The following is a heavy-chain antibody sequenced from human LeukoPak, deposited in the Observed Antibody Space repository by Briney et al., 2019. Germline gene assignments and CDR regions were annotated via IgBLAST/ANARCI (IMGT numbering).Heavy chain of an antibody. CDR3: ARRDGATGDFDY. CDR2: IYYSGST. CDR1: GGSISSSSYY. J-gene: IGHJ4*02. D-gene: IGHD1-26*01. Sequence: SETLSLTCTVSGGSISSSSYYWGWIRQPPGKGLEWIGSIYYSGSTYYNPSLKSRVTISVDTSKNQFSLKLSSVTAADTAVYYCARRDGATGDFDYWGQGTLVTVSS. V-gene: IGHV4-39*01.